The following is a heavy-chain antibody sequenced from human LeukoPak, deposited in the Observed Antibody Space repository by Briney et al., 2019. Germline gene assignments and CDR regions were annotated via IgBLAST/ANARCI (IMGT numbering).Heavy chain of an antibody. Sequence: SGTLSLTCAVSGGSISSGGYSWSWIRQPPGKGLEWIGYIYHSGSTYYNPSLKSRVTISVDRSKNQFSLKLSSVTAADTAVYYCAREVVMGAFDIWGQGTMVTVSS. J-gene: IGHJ3*02. D-gene: IGHD3-22*01. V-gene: IGHV4-30-2*01. CDR1: GGSISSGGYS. CDR2: IYHSGST. CDR3: AREVVMGAFDI.